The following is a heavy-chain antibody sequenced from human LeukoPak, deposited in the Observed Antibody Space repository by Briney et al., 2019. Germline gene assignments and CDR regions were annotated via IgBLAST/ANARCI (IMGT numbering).Heavy chain of an antibody. CDR2: IKQDGSEK. J-gene: IGHJ6*03. CDR1: GFTFSSYW. D-gene: IGHD6-19*01. Sequence: GGSLTLSCAASGFTFSSYWMTWVRQAPGKGLEWVANIKQDGSEKYYVDSVKGRFTIYRDNAKNSLYLQMNSLRAEDTAVYYCAREGSDWNYYYYMDVWGKGTTVTISS. V-gene: IGHV3-7*01. CDR3: AREGSDWNYYYYMDV.